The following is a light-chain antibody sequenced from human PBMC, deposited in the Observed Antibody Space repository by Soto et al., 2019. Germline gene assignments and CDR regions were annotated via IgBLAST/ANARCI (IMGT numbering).Light chain of an antibody. CDR3: QQLNSYPRLFT. J-gene: IGKJ3*01. Sequence: DIQLTQSPSFLSVSVGDRVTITCRASQGISSYLAWYQQKPGKAPKLLIYAASTLQSGVPSRFSGSGSGTEFTLTISSLQPEDFATYYCQQLNSYPRLFTFGPGTKVDIK. CDR2: AAS. V-gene: IGKV1-9*01. CDR1: QGISSY.